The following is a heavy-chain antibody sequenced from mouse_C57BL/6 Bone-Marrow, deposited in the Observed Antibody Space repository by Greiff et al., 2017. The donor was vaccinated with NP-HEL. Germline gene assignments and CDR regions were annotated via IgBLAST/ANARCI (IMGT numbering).Heavy chain of an antibody. CDR3: AYYGYFDY. CDR1: GYTFTDYN. Sequence: EVHLVESGPELVKPGASVKMSCTASGYTFTDYNMHWVKQSHGQSLEWIGYINPNNGGTSYNQKFKGKATLTVNKSSSTAYMELRSLTSEDSAVYYGAYYGYFDYWGQGTTLTVSS. V-gene: IGHV1-22*01. J-gene: IGHJ2*01. CDR2: INPNNGGT. D-gene: IGHD1-1*01.